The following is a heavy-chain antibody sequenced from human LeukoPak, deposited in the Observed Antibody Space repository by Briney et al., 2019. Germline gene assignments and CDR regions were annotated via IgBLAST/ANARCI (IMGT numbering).Heavy chain of an antibody. J-gene: IGHJ4*02. CDR1: GFTFSNAW. D-gene: IGHD3-10*01. Sequence: GGSLRLSCAASGFTFSNAWMNWVRQAPGKGLEWVGRIKTKAEGGTTDYAAPVKGRFTISRDDSKNTVYLQMNSLKTEDTAVYYCASYGSGSHDYWGQGSLVTVSS. V-gene: IGHV3-15*01. CDR3: ASYGSGSHDY. CDR2: IKTKAEGGTT.